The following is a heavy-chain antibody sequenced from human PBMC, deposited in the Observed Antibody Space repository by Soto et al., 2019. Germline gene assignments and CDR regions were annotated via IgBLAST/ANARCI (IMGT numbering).Heavy chain of an antibody. CDR3: VRHENGYNPLDS. D-gene: IGHD5-12*01. CDR1: GYRFTNYW. CDR2: VHPAYSDS. J-gene: IGHJ4*02. Sequence: PGESLKISCKASGYRFTNYWIGWVRRTPGKGLEWVGIVHPAYSDSRYSPSFEGQVTVSADTSTSTAYLQWSSLEASDTAIYYCVRHENGYNPLDSWGQGTQVTVSS. V-gene: IGHV5-51*01.